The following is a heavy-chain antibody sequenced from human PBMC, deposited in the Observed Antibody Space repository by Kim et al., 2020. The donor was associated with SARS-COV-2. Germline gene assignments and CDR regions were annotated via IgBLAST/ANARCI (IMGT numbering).Heavy chain of an antibody. CDR2: ISSSGSTI. D-gene: IGHD3-10*01. CDR3: AREQTGEKADAFDI. CDR1: GFTFSDYY. V-gene: IGHV3-11*01. J-gene: IGHJ3*02. Sequence: GGSLRLSCAASGFTFSDYYMSWIRQAPGKGLEWVSYISSSGSTIYYADSVKGRFTISRDNAKNSLYLQMNSLRAEDTAVYYCAREQTGEKADAFDIWGQGTMVTVSS.